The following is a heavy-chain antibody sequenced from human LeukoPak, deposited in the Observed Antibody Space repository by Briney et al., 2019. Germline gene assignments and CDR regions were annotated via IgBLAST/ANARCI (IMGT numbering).Heavy chain of an antibody. CDR3: AREMTTVVNPARLDY. D-gene: IGHD4-23*01. Sequence: PGGSLRLSCAASGFTFSSYSMNWVRQAPGKGLEWVTLILYDGSNKYYADSVKGRFTISRDNAKNSLYLQMNSLRAEDTAVYYCAREMTTVVNPARLDYWGQGTLVTVSS. V-gene: IGHV3-30*03. CDR2: ILYDGSNK. CDR1: GFTFSSYS. J-gene: IGHJ4*02.